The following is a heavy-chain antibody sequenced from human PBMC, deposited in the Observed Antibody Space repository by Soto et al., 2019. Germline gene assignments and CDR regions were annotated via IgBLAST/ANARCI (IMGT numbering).Heavy chain of an antibody. D-gene: IGHD2-15*01. CDR2: MYNSGST. CDR1: GGSVSSGSYY. Sequence: QVQLQESGPGLVKPSETLSLTCTVSGGSVSSGSYYWSWIRQPPGKGLEWIGYMYNSGSTNYNPSPMSRVTISVDTSKNQFSLKLSSVTAADTAVYYCARYWSAFDYWGQGTLVTVSS. V-gene: IGHV4-61*01. CDR3: ARYWSAFDY. J-gene: IGHJ4*02.